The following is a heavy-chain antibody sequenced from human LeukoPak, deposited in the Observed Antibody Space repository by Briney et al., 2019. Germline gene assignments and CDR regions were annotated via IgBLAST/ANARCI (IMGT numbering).Heavy chain of an antibody. J-gene: IGHJ4*02. Sequence: PGGSLRLSCVASGFTFSSYAMSWVRQAPGKGLEWVSGTSGSGGSTYYADSVKGRFTISRDNSKNTLYLQMNSLRAEDTAVYYCAKDYYGSGSYRHFDQWGQGTLVTVSS. CDR2: TSGSGGST. CDR1: GFTFSSYA. V-gene: IGHV3-23*01. D-gene: IGHD3-10*01. CDR3: AKDYYGSGSYRHFDQ.